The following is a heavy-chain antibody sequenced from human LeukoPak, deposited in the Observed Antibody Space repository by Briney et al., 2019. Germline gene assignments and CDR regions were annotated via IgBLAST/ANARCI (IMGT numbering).Heavy chain of an antibody. D-gene: IGHD1-26*01. CDR1: GFTFSSYG. Sequence: AGGSLRLSCAASGFTFSSYGTHWVRQAPGKGLEWVAFIRYDGSNKYYADSVKGRYTISRDNSKNTLYLQMNSLRPEDTAVYYCAKSLGATRGYFEHWGQGTLVTVSS. CDR3: AKSLGATRGYFEH. J-gene: IGHJ4*02. V-gene: IGHV3-30*02. CDR2: IRYDGSNK.